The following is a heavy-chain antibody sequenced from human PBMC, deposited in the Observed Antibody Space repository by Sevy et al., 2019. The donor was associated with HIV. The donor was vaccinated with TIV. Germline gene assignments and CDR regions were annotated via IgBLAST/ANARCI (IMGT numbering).Heavy chain of an antibody. CDR2: ISWDGGST. D-gene: IGHD6-6*01. CDR3: AKDSIAALDNYYYGMDV. CDR1: GFTFDDYT. V-gene: IGHV3-43*01. J-gene: IGHJ6*02. Sequence: GGCLRLSCAASGFTFDDYTMHWVRQAPGKGLEWVSLISWDGGSTYYADSVKGRFTISRDNSKNSLYLQMNSLRTEDTALYYCAKDSIAALDNYYYGMDVWGQGTTVTVSS.